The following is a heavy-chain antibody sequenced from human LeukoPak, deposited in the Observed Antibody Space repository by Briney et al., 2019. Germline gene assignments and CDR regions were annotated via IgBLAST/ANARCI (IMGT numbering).Heavy chain of an antibody. CDR1: GYTFTSYH. Sequence: AAVKDSCKASGYTFTSYHMHWVRQAPGQGLEWMGIINPRGGSTTYAQRFQGRVTITRDTSTSTVYMELSSLRSEDTAMYYCARTFYYDSSGPRAFDVWVQGTMVTVPS. D-gene: IGHD3-22*01. CDR3: ARTFYYDSSGPRAFDV. V-gene: IGHV1-46*01. J-gene: IGHJ3*01. CDR2: INPRGGST.